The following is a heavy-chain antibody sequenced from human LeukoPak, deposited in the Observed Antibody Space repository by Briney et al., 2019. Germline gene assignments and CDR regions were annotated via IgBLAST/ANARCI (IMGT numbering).Heavy chain of an antibody. J-gene: IGHJ5*02. D-gene: IGHD2-2*01. CDR2: IYYSGST. CDR1: GGSISSYY. V-gene: IGHV4-59*01. CDR3: ARVNCSSTSCRDNWFDP. Sequence: SETLSLTCTVSGGSISSYYWSWIRQPPGKGLEWIGYIYYSGSTNYNPSLKSRVTISVDTSKNQFSLKLSSVTAADTAVYYCARVNCSSTSCRDNWFDPWGQGTLVTVSS.